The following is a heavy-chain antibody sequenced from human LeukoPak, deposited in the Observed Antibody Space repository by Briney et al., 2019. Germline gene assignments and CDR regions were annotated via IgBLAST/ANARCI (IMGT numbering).Heavy chain of an antibody. V-gene: IGHV3-21*04. D-gene: IGHD2-15*01. J-gene: IGHJ3*02. CDR2: ISGSTSYI. CDR1: GFTFSSYS. CDR3: ARALGYCSGGTCYSSLAFDI. Sequence: PGGSLRLSRAASGFTFSSYSMNWVRQAPGKGLEWVSSISGSTSYIYYADSVKGRFTISRDNAKNSLYLQMNSLRAEDTAVYYCARALGYCSGGTCYSSLAFDIWGQGTMVTVSS.